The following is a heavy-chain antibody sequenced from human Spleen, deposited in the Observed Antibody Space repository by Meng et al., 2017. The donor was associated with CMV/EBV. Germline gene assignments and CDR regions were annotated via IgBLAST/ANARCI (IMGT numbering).Heavy chain of an antibody. CDR3: ARDIRGSDYYYGMDV. CDR1: GFRFSDYY. V-gene: IGHV3-11*04. Sequence: GESLKISCAASGFRFSDYYMAWIRQAPGKGLEWVSYISGPSSAINYADSVKGRFTISRDNARNSLFLEMSSLRAEDTAVYYCARDIRGSDYYYGMDVWGQGTTVTVSS. J-gene: IGHJ6*02. CDR2: ISGPSSAI. D-gene: IGHD3-10*01.